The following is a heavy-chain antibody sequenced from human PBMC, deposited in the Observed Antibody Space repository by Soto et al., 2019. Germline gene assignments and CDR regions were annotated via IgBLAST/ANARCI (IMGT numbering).Heavy chain of an antibody. Sequence: QVQLVESGGGVVQPGRSLRLSCAASGFTFSGYPMHWVRQPPGKGLEWVAVISYDGSNKYYADSVKGRFAITRDDYKNMLYLQMDSLGPEDAAVYYCARSFDGVVTATKYYYNYGMDVWGRGTTVTVSS. CDR2: ISYDGSNK. CDR3: ARSFDGVVTATKYYYNYGMDV. D-gene: IGHD2-21*02. J-gene: IGHJ6*02. V-gene: IGHV3-30*09. CDR1: GFTFSGYP.